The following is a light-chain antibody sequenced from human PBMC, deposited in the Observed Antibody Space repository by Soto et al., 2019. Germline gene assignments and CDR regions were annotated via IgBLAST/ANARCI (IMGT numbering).Light chain of an antibody. J-gene: IGKJ5*01. Sequence: EIVMTQSPATLSVSPGERAALSFRASQSVSSNLAWHQQRPGQAPRLLIYGASTRATGVPARFSGGGSGTEFTLTITSLQSEDFAVDWCQQYNNWLLAFGPGTRLEIK. CDR3: QQYNNWLLA. CDR2: GAS. V-gene: IGKV3D-15*01. CDR1: QSVSSN.